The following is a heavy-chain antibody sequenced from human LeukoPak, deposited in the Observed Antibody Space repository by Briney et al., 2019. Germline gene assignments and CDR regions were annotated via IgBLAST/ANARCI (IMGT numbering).Heavy chain of an antibody. CDR3: ASWGAGGNS. Sequence: GGSPRLSCEASGFTLSTYWMNWVRQVPGKGLDWVANINPDGSSKRYVDSVKRRFTIARDNADNSLSLQMNSLRAEDTAVYYCASWGAGGNSWGQGTLVTVSS. J-gene: IGHJ4*02. CDR2: INPDGSSK. V-gene: IGHV3-7*01. CDR1: GFTLSTYW. D-gene: IGHD3-16*01.